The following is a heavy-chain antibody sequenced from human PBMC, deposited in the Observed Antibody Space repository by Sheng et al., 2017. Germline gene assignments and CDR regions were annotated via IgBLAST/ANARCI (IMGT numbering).Heavy chain of an antibody. V-gene: IGHV3-23*04. CDR2: ISGSGGST. D-gene: IGHD3-22*01. J-gene: IGHJ3*02. Sequence: EVQLVESGGGLVQPGGSLRLSCAASGFTFSSYAMSWVRQAPGKGLEWVSAISGSGGSTHYADSVKGRXTISRDNSKNTLYLQMNSLRAEDTAVYYCARQDGHYYDSSGYSRRDAFDIWDQGDNGHRLF. CDR1: GFTFSSYA. CDR3: ARQDGHYYDSSGYSRRDAFDI.